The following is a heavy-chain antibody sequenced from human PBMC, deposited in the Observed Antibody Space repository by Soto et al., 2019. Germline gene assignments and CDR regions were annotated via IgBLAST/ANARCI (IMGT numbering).Heavy chain of an antibody. J-gene: IGHJ4*02. Sequence: GWSLRLSCVGSGFIFINNGMHWVRQTPGKGLEWVAFMSYDGSDTFYADSVKGRFTISRDNSKNTLFLHMSNLRAEDTAMYYCTIVRVADSALDHWGQGTLVTVSS. CDR2: MSYDGSDT. CDR3: TIVRVADSALDH. D-gene: IGHD3-10*02. V-gene: IGHV3-30*03. CDR1: GFIFINNG.